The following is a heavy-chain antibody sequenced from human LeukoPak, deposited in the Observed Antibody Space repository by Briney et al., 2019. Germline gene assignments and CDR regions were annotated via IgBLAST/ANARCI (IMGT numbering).Heavy chain of an antibody. V-gene: IGHV1-46*01. CDR3: ARVLAAAAGSNWFDP. CDR2: INPSGGST. J-gene: IGHJ5*02. D-gene: IGHD6-13*01. CDR1: GYTFTSYY. Sequence: ASVKVSCKASGYTFTSYYMHWVRQAPGQGLEWMGIINPSGGSTSYAQKFQGRVTMTRDMSTSTVYTELSSLRSEDTAVYYCARVLAAAAGSNWFDPWGQGTLVTVSS.